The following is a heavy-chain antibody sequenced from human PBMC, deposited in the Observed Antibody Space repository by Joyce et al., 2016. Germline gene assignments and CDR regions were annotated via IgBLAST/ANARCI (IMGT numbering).Heavy chain of an antibody. CDR2: MSYDGSHQ. CDR1: EFAFRSHA. CDR3: TRSSRTGYTAGWPDFDY. Sequence: QVPLLESGGGVAKPGRSLSLSWAASEFAFRSHAMHWVRQAPGKGLEWVAVMSYDGSHQYYADSVRGRFTISRDNSQNTLYLQMNSLRVEDTAVYYCTRSSRTGYTAGWPDFDYWGQGTLVTVSS. J-gene: IGHJ4*02. V-gene: IGHV3-30*03. D-gene: IGHD2-2*02.